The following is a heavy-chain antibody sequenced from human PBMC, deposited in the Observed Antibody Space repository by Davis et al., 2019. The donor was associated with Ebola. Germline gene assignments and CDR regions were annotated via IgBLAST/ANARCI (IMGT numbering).Heavy chain of an antibody. CDR2: IYYSGNT. J-gene: IGHJ6*04. CDR3: ARGRPSTVTTDYYAMDI. Sequence: MPSETLSLTCTVSGGSLSSSSYYWDWIRQPPGKGLEWIGSIYYSGNTYYNPSLKSRVTISVDTSKNQFSLKLSSVTAADTAVYYCARGRPSTVTTDYYAMDIWGKGTTVTVSS. CDR1: GGSLSSSSYY. D-gene: IGHD4-17*01. V-gene: IGHV4-39*07.